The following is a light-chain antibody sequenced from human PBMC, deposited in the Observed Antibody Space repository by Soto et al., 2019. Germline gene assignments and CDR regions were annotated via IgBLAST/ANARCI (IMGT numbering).Light chain of an antibody. V-gene: IGKV3-15*01. CDR1: QRVSSH. CDR3: HQYNNWPWT. Sequence: ETVMTQSPVTLSVSPGYTSTLSCRASQRVSSHLAWYQQKPGQAPRLLIYAASTRATGIPVRFSGSGSETEFTLTTRSLQSEDSALYYCHQYNNWPWTFGQGTKVDI. CDR2: AAS. J-gene: IGKJ1*01.